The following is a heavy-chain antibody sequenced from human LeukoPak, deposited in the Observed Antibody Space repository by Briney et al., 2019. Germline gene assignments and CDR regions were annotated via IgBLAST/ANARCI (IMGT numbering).Heavy chain of an antibody. CDR2: MNPNSGNT. CDR1: GYTFTSYG. Sequence: GASVKVSCKASGYTFTSYGISWVRQATGQGLEWMGWMNPNSGNTGYAQKFQGRVTMTRNTSISTAYMELSSLRSEDTAVYYCARVPSGGNKFDPWGQGTLVTVSS. D-gene: IGHD6-25*01. V-gene: IGHV1-8*02. CDR3: ARVPSGGNKFDP. J-gene: IGHJ5*02.